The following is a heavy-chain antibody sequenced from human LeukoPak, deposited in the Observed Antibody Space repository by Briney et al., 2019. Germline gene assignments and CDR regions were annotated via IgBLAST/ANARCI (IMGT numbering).Heavy chain of an antibody. CDR1: GFTFTSYS. J-gene: IGHJ4*01. V-gene: IGHV3-21*01. Sequence: PAGSMTLSCPASGFTFTSYSMNWVRQAPGKGLEWVSSIRSSSRYIYYAVSVRGRCTIARDNAKKSLDLQMNRLRADHTAVYYCAREIAAADPFESWGHGTPVTVSS. CDR2: IRSSSRYI. CDR3: AREIAAADPFES. D-gene: IGHD6-13*01.